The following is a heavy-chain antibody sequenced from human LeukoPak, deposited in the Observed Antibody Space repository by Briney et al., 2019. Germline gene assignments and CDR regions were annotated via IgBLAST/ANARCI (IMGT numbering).Heavy chain of an antibody. CDR3: ASGGEVTPGGYCYYYGMDV. D-gene: IGHD3-16*01. J-gene: IGHJ6*02. CDR1: GYTFTCYY. V-gene: IGHV1-2*02. CDR2: INPNSGGT. Sequence: ASVKVSCKASGYTFTCYYMHWVRRAPGQGLEWMGWINPNSGGTNYAQKFQGRVTMTRDTSISTAYMELSRLRSDDTAVYYCASGGEVTPGGYCYYYGMDVWGQGTTVTVSS.